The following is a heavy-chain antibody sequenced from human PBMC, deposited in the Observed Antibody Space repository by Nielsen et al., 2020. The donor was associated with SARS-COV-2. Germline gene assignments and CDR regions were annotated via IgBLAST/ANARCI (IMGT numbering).Heavy chain of an antibody. Sequence: LRLSCTVSGGSISSGDYYWSWIRQPPGKGLEWIGYIYYSGSTYYNPSLKSRVTISVDTSKNQFSLKLSSVTAADTAVYYCARGGRVRDSGSYIHWGQGTLVTVSS. CDR3: ARGGRVRDSGSYIH. CDR2: IYYSGST. J-gene: IGHJ4*02. CDR1: GGSISSGDYY. D-gene: IGHD1-26*01. V-gene: IGHV4-30-4*01.